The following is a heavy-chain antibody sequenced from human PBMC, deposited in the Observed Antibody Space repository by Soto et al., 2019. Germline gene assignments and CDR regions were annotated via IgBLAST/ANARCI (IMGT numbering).Heavy chain of an antibody. CDR2: ISSSDSIV. CDR1: GFTFSAYA. Sequence: PGGSLRLSCEGSGFTFSAYAMNWVRQAPGKGLEWVSYISSSDSIVSYADSVKGRFTISRDNAKNSLYLQMNSLRAEDTAVYFCARDLGYYDSSGYFDYWGQGTLVTVSS. CDR3: ARDLGYYDSSGYFDY. V-gene: IGHV3-48*01. D-gene: IGHD3-22*01. J-gene: IGHJ4*02.